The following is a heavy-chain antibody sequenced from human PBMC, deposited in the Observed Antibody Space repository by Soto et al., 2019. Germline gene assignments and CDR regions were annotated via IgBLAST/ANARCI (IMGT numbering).Heavy chain of an antibody. D-gene: IGHD6-6*01. CDR1: GATFSSYA. Sequence: SVKVSCKASGATFSSYAISWVRQAPGQGLEWMGGIIPIFGTANYAQKFQGRVTITADKSTSTAYMELSSLRSEDTAVYYCARAGVDRSSTWYGMDVWGQGTTVTVSS. CDR2: IIPIFGTA. J-gene: IGHJ6*02. V-gene: IGHV1-69*06. CDR3: ARAGVDRSSTWYGMDV.